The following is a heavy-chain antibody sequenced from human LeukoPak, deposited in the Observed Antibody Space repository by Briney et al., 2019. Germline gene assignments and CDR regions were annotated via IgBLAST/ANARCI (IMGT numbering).Heavy chain of an antibody. CDR3: AKDPHYFGSGSYYDYFDY. V-gene: IGHV3-30*02. D-gene: IGHD3-10*01. CDR1: GFTFSNYG. J-gene: IGHJ4*02. CDR2: IRYDGNNK. Sequence: GGSLRLSCAASGFTFSNYGMHWVRQAPGKGLEWVAFIRYDGNNKYYANSVKGRFTISRDNSKITLYLQMNSLRDEDTAVHYCAKDPHYFGSGSYYDYFDYWGQGTLVTVSS.